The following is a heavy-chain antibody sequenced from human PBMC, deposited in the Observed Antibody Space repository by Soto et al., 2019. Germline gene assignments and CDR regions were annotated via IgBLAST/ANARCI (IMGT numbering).Heavy chain of an antibody. CDR3: ARDYDSSGYSRGFDY. Sequence: RASVKVSCKASGGTFSSYAISWVRQAPGQGLEWMGGIIPIFGTANYAQKFQGRVTITADESTSTAYMELSSLRSEDTAVYYCARDYDSSGYSRGFDYWGQGTLVTVSS. V-gene: IGHV1-69*13. CDR1: GGTFSSYA. D-gene: IGHD3-22*01. J-gene: IGHJ4*02. CDR2: IIPIFGTA.